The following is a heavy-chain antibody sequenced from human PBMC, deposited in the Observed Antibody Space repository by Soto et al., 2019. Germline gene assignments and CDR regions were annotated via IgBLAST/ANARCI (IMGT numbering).Heavy chain of an antibody. D-gene: IGHD6-13*01. J-gene: IGHJ6*02. CDR3: ARDSSRGYSSSWYVSPYYYYGMDV. CDR2: ISSSSSYI. V-gene: IGHV3-21*01. Sequence: PGGSLRLSCAASGFTFSSYSMNWVRQAPGKGLEWVSSISSSSSYIYYADSVKGRFTISRDNAKNSLYLQMNSLRAEDTAVYYCARDSSRGYSSSWYVSPYYYYGMDVWGQGTTVTVSS. CDR1: GFTFSSYS.